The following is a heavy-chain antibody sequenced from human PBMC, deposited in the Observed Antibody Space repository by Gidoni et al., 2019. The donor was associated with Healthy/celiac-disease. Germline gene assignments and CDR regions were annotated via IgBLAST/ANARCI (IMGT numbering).Heavy chain of an antibody. Sequence: QVQLVQAGAEVKKPGSSVKVSCKASGGTFSSYAISWVRQAPGQGLEGMGGIIPIFGTANYAQKFQGRVTITADESTSTAYMDLSSLRSEDTAVYYCARIVAYCGGDCYSGGDYWGQGTLVTVSS. D-gene: IGHD2-21*02. V-gene: IGHV1-69*01. CDR1: GGTFSSYA. J-gene: IGHJ4*02. CDR2: IIPIFGTA. CDR3: ARIVAYCGGDCYSGGDY.